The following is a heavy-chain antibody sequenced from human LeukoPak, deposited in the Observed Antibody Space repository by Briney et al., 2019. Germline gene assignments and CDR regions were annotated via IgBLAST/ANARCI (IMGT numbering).Heavy chain of an antibody. J-gene: IGHJ5*02. D-gene: IGHD4-17*01. CDR3: ARRALPDYGDYGYNWFDP. V-gene: IGHV3-48*01. CDR1: GFTFSSYS. Sequence: PGGSLRLSCAASGFTFSSYSMNWVRQAPGKGLEWVSYISSSSSTIYYADSVRGRFTISRDNSKNTLYLQMNSLRAEDTAVYYCARRALPDYGDYGYNWFDPWGQGTLVTVSS. CDR2: ISSSSSTI.